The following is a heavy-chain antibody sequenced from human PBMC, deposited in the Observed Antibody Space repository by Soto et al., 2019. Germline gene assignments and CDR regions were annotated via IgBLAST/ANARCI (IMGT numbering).Heavy chain of an antibody. Sequence: PSETLSLTCTVSGGSISSGGYYWSWIRQHPGKGLEWIGYIYYSGSTYYNPSLKSRVTISVDTSKNQFSLKLSSVTAADTAVYYCARDYYYDXSGTYPGIDYYYYGMDVWGQGTTVTVSS. CDR3: ARDYYYDXSGTYPGIDYYYYGMDV. D-gene: IGHD3-22*01. J-gene: IGHJ6*02. CDR2: IYYSGST. CDR1: GGSISSGGYY. V-gene: IGHV4-31*03.